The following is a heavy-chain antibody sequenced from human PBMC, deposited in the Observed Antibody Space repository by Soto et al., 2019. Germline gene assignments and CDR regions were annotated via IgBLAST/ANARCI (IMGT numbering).Heavy chain of an antibody. CDR2: ISYDSSRK. CDR3: ARDQHGAVAGVDF. Sequence: GVSLRLSCAAPGFTFSSFQMHRFRQAPGQGLAWVASISYDSSRKYYADSVKGRFSIFRDNSKNTLYLQMSSLRPDDTGVFYCARDQHGAVAGVDFWGQGTLVTVSS. CDR1: GFTFSSFQ. D-gene: IGHD6-19*01. J-gene: IGHJ4*02. V-gene: IGHV3-30-3*01.